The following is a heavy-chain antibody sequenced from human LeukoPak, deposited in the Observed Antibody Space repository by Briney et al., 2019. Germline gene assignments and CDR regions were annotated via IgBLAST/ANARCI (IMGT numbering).Heavy chain of an antibody. V-gene: IGHV3-49*03. CDR3: TRDRGAYNLYDY. CDR2: IRSKAYGETA. CDR1: GFTFGDYA. J-gene: IGHJ4*02. Sequence: GGSLRLSCTASGFTFGDYAMSWIRQAPGKGLEWVGFIRSKAYGETADYAASVKGRFTISRDDSKAIACLQMNSLKTEDTAVYHCTRDRGAYNLYDYWGQGTLVTVSS. D-gene: IGHD1-1*01.